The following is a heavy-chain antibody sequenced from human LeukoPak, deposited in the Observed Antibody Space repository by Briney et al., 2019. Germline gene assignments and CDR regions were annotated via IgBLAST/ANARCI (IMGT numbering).Heavy chain of an antibody. Sequence: SETLSLTCTVSGGSISSGGYYWSWFRQHPGKGLEWIGYIYYGGSTYYNPSLKSRVTISVDTSKNQFSLKLSSVTAADTAVYYCARDLGERFGESNYGMDVWGQGTTVTVSS. CDR1: GGSISSGGYY. CDR3: ARDLGERFGESNYGMDV. J-gene: IGHJ6*02. D-gene: IGHD3-10*01. CDR2: IYYGGST. V-gene: IGHV4-31*03.